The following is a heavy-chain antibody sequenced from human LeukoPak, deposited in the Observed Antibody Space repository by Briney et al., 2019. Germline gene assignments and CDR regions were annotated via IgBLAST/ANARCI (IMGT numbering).Heavy chain of an antibody. Sequence: ASVKVSCKASGYPFITYGLSWVRQAPGQGLEWMGQISGNDGDTNYAQKFQGRVTMTTDTATSTAYMELTSLRSDDTAVYYCARNVPDFWSGFDYWGQGTLVTVSP. D-gene: IGHD3-3*01. CDR1: GYPFITYG. V-gene: IGHV1-18*01. CDR2: ISGNDGDT. CDR3: ARNVPDFWSGFDY. J-gene: IGHJ4*02.